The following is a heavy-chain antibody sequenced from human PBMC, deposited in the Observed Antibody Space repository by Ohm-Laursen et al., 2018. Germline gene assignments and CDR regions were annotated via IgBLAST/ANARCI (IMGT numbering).Heavy chain of an antibody. CDR3: AKDRGSDWYFDV. Sequence: RSLRLSCTASGFTFSDYGSHWVRQAPGKGLEWVAVISYDGRQTYYADSVKGRFTISRDNPKSTLYLQMNSLRSEDTAVYYCAKDRGSDWYFDVWGRGTLVTVSS. J-gene: IGHJ2*01. D-gene: IGHD3-10*01. CDR1: GFTFSDYG. V-gene: IGHV3-30*18. CDR2: ISYDGRQT.